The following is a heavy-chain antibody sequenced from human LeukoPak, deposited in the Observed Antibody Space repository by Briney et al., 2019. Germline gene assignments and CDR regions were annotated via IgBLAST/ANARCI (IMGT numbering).Heavy chain of an antibody. D-gene: IGHD3-10*01. Sequence: PGGSLRLSCAASGFTFSSYSMNWVRQAPGKGLEWVSSISSTSDYIYYADSVKGRFTISRDNAKNSLYLQMNSLRVEDTAVYYCAGDVHRFGELFHDGGLTHFDYWGQGTLVTVSS. CDR3: AGDVHRFGELFHDGGLTHFDY. CDR2: ISSTSDYI. J-gene: IGHJ4*02. CDR1: GFTFSSYS. V-gene: IGHV3-21*01.